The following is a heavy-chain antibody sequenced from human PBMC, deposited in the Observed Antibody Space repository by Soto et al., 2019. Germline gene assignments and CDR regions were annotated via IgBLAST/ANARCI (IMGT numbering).Heavy chain of an antibody. CDR2: IIPIFGTA. Sequence: SVKLSCEDSGGTFSSYAISWVRQAPGQGLEWMGGIIPIFGTANYAQKFQGRVTITADESTSTAYMELSSLRSEDTAVYYCARDQNYDILTGYYIPSPDAFDIWGQGTMVTVSS. CDR1: GGTFSSYA. CDR3: ARDQNYDILTGYYIPSPDAFDI. V-gene: IGHV1-69*13. D-gene: IGHD3-9*01. J-gene: IGHJ3*02.